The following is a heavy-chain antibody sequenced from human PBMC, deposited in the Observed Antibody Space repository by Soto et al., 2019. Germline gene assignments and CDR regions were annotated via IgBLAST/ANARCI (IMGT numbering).Heavy chain of an antibody. CDR3: ARGREGYSSSWYVD. Sequence: QVQLQQWGAGLLKPSVTVSLTCAVYGGSFSNNYWSWIRQPPGKGLEWIGEINHSGRSNYNPSLKSRVTISVDKSRNQFSLKLSSVTAADTAVYYCARGREGYSSSWYVDWGQGTLVTVSS. CDR1: GGSFSNNY. D-gene: IGHD6-13*01. J-gene: IGHJ4*02. V-gene: IGHV4-34*01. CDR2: INHSGRS.